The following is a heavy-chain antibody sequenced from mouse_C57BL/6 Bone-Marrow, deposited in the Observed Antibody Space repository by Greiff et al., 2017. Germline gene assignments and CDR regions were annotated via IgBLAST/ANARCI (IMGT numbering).Heavy chain of an antibody. CDR2: IWSGGST. J-gene: IGHJ3*01. Sequence: VQLQQSGPGLVQPSQSLSITCTVSGFSLTSYGVHWVRQSPGKGLEWLGVIWSGGSTDYNAAFISRLSIIKDNSKSQVFFKMNSLQADDTAIYYCASPSYGSSYDAWFAYWGQGTLVTVSA. D-gene: IGHD1-1*01. CDR3: ASPSYGSSYDAWFAY. V-gene: IGHV2-2*01. CDR1: GFSLTSYG.